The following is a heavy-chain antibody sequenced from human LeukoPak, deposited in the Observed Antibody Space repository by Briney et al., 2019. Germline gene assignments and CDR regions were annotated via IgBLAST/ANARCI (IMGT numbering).Heavy chain of an antibody. D-gene: IGHD3-3*01. Sequence: PRGSLRLSCAASGFSFNTFEMNWVRQAPGKGLECIVYISSSGSTIYYADSVKGRFTISRDNAKNSLYLQMNSLRAEDTAVYYCAREEGFWSDNWFDPWGQGTLVTVSS. J-gene: IGHJ5*02. CDR3: AREEGFWSDNWFDP. CDR1: GFSFNTFE. V-gene: IGHV3-48*03. CDR2: ISSSGSTI.